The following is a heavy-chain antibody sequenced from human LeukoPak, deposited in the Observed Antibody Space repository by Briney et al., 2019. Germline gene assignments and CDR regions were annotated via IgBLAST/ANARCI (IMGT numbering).Heavy chain of an antibody. Sequence: GGSLRLSCAASGFTSSNYAMSWVRQAPGKGLQWVSAVSGSGDSTYYADSVKGRFTISRNNSKNTLYLQMNSLRAEDTAVYYCAKDRSGSRPYYFDYWGQGTLVTVSS. D-gene: IGHD1-26*01. CDR3: AKDRSGSRPYYFDY. CDR1: GFTSSNYA. CDR2: VSGSGDST. V-gene: IGHV3-23*01. J-gene: IGHJ4*02.